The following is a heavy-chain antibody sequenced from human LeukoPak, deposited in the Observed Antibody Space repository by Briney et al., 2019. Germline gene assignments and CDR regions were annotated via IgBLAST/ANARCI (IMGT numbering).Heavy chain of an antibody. V-gene: IGHV4-4*02. Sequence: SETLSLTCAVSGVSISSNNWWSWIRQPPGKGLEHIGEIFHSGDTNYNPSLKSRVTILVDKSKNQFSLTMNSVTAADTAVYYCARLHGSENDFWGQGILVAVSS. CDR2: IFHSGDT. CDR1: GVSISSNNW. D-gene: IGHD5-12*01. J-gene: IGHJ4*02. CDR3: ARLHGSENDF.